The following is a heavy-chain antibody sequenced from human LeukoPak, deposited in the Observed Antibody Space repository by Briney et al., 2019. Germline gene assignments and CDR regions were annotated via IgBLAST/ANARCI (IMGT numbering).Heavy chain of an antibody. CDR1: GYTFTGYY. CDR2: INPNNGGT. D-gene: IGHD5-18*01. Sequence: ASVKVSCKASGYTFTGYYMHWVRQAPGQGLEWMGWINPNNGGTNYAQKFQGRVTMTRDTSISTTYMELSRLTSDDTAICYCAREGDTAMDTNWFDPWGQGTLVTVSS. J-gene: IGHJ5*02. CDR3: AREGDTAMDTNWFDP. V-gene: IGHV1-2*02.